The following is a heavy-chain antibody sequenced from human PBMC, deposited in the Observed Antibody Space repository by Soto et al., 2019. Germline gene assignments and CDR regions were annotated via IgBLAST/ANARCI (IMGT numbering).Heavy chain of an antibody. CDR2: INAGNGNT. CDR1: GYTFTSYA. Sequence: ASVKVSCKASGYTFTSYAMHWVRQAPGQRLEWMGWINAGNGNTKYSQKFQGRVTITRDTSASTAYMELSSLRSEDTAVYYCARDSLATVLSYEPSPRYYFYYWGQRNLLPV. V-gene: IGHV1-3*01. D-gene: IGHD5-12*01. CDR3: ARDSLATVLSYEPSPRYYFYY. J-gene: IGHJ4*01.